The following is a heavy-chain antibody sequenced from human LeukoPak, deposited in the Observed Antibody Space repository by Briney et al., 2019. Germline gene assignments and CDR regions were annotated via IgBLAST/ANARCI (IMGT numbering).Heavy chain of an antibody. CDR2: ISTYNGNT. CDR1: GYTFTSYG. J-gene: IGHJ6*03. CDR3: ARDLHRVVVRGVPHYYYYMDV. Sequence: VASVKVSCKASGYTFTSYGISWVRQAPGQGLEWMGWISTYNGNTNYAQELQGRVTMTIDTSTSTAYMELRSLRSDDTAVYYCARDLHRVVVRGVPHYYYYMDVWGKGTTVTISS. V-gene: IGHV1-18*01. D-gene: IGHD3-10*01.